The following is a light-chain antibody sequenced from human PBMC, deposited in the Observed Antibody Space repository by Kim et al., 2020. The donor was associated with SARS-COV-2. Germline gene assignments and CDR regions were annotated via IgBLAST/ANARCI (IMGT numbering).Light chain of an antibody. V-gene: IGKV1-39*01. CDR3: QQSYGIPRT. J-gene: IGKJ1*01. Sequence: DIQMTKSPSSLSASVGDRVTVRCRASQSISTYLNWYQQKPGKVPKLLISAASSLQSGVPSRFSGSGSGTDFTLTISSLQPEDFATYYCQQSYGIPRTFGQGTKVDIK. CDR1: QSISTY. CDR2: AAS.